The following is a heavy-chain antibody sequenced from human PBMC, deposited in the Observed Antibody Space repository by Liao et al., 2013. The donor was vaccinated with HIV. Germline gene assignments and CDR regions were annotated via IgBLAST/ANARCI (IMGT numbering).Heavy chain of an antibody. CDR3: ARGYGSPDYYYYYMDV. CDR2: IYTSGNT. Sequence: QVQLQESGPGLVKPSQTLSLSCTVSGASISGGNYFLNWIRQPAGKGLEWIGRIYTSGNTDYNPSLKSRVTISVDTSKNQFSLKLSSVTAADTAVYYCARGYGSPDYYYYYMDVWGKGTTVSVSS. CDR1: GASISGGNYF. V-gene: IGHV4-61*02. J-gene: IGHJ6*03. D-gene: IGHD1-1*01.